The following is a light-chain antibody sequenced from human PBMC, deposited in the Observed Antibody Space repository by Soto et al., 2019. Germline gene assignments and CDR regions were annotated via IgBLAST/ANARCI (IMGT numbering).Light chain of an antibody. CDR3: GSWDDTLSAVV. CDR1: ISNIGSNY. J-gene: IGLJ2*01. V-gene: IGLV1-51*01. CDR2: DNF. Sequence: QSVLTQPPSVSEASRQKVIISCSGSISNIGSNYVSWYQQVPGSAPKLLLYDNFERPSGIPDRFSGSKSGTSAALAITGLQTGDEANYFCGSWDDTLSAVVFGGGTKVTVL.